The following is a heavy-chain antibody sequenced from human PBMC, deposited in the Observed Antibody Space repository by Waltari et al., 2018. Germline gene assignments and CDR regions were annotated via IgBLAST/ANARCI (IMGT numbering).Heavy chain of an antibody. CDR3: ARGAWSGNLFSPLDL. V-gene: IGHV3-64*07. CDR2: ITGNGGAI. J-gene: IGHJ5*02. Sequence: EVQLVESGGGLVQPGGSLRLSCAGSGLTLSDYGLHGVRRAPGKGLESVSSITGNGGAIYYTDCVKDRFIVSIDSSKNTLYLQMDSLRPDDTAVYYCARGAWSGNLFSPLDLWGQGTLVTVSS. D-gene: IGHD3-10*01. CDR1: GLTLSDYG.